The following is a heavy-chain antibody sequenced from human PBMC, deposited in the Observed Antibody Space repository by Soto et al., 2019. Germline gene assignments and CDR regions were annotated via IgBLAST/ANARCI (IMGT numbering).Heavy chain of an antibody. J-gene: IGHJ4*02. CDR3: ARVMRYCSSTSCSLMDY. V-gene: IGHV1-8*01. Sequence: ASVKVSCKASGYTFTSYDINWVRQATGQGLEWMGWMNPNTGHTGYAQEFQGRVTMTRDTSMSTAYMELTSPRSEDTAVYYCARVMRYCSSTSCSLMDYWGQGTLVTVSS. D-gene: IGHD2-2*01. CDR2: MNPNTGHT. CDR1: GYTFTSYD.